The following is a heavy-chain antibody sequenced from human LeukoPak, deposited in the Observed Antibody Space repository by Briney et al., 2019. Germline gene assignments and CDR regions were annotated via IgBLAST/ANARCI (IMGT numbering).Heavy chain of an antibody. CDR3: ARSNIATRRGDSWFDP. V-gene: IGHV1-2*02. CDR2: ISPNSGGT. CDR1: GYTFADYY. J-gene: IGHJ5*02. Sequence: GASVKVSCKASGYTFADYYMHWVRQAPGQGLEWMGWISPNSGGTNYAQNFQGRVTMTRDTSVSTAYMELSSLRSDDTAVYYCARSNIATRRGDSWFDPWGQGTLVTVSS. D-gene: IGHD6-6*01.